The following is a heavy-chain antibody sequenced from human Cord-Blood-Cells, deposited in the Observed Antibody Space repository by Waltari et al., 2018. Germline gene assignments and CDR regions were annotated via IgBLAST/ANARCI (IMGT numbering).Heavy chain of an antibody. CDR1: GFTFSDHY. D-gene: IGHD3-22*01. Sequence: EVQLVATGGGLVQPGGSLRLSCAASGFTFSDHYMAGVRQAPGQGLEWVGRTRNKANSYTTEYAASVKGRFTISRDDSKNSLYLQMNSLKTEDTAVYYCARSYYDSSGYYYYFDYWGQGTLVTVSS. J-gene: IGHJ4*02. CDR2: TRNKANSYTT. V-gene: IGHV3-72*01. CDR3: ARSYYDSSGYYYYFDY.